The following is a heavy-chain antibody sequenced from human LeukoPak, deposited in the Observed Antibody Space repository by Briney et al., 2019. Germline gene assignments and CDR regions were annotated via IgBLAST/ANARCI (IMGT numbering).Heavy chain of an antibody. D-gene: IGHD5-24*01. V-gene: IGHV3-23*01. Sequence: GGSLRLSCAASGFSLRGYAMSWVRQAPGKGLEWVSGFSGSGAGTYYADSVKGRFTISRDNSRNTLYLQMNSLRAEDTAVYYCAKGDGDFDYWGQGTLVTVSS. CDR1: GFSLRGYA. CDR3: AKGDGDFDY. J-gene: IGHJ4*02. CDR2: FSGSGAGT.